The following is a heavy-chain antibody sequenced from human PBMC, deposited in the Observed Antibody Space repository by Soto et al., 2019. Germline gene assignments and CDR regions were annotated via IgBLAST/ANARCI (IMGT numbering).Heavy chain of an antibody. CDR1: GFTFDQYT. CDR2: ITWHSGTI. J-gene: IGHJ6*03. V-gene: IGHV3-9*01. CDR3: AKEMITFGDFTDYYMDV. Sequence: EVQLVESGGGLVQPGRSLRLACAASGFTFDQYTMHWVRQAPGKGLEWVSSITWHSGTIGYADSVKGRFTISRDNAKNSLYLQMNSLRGEDTDLYYCAKEMITFGDFTDYYMDVWGNGTTVTVSS. D-gene: IGHD3-16*01.